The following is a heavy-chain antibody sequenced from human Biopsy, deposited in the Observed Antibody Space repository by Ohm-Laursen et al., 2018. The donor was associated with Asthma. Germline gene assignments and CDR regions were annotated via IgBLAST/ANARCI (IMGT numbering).Heavy chain of an antibody. D-gene: IGHD6-25*01. V-gene: IGHV3-11*01. J-gene: IGHJ6*02. CDR3: ARVFESSEWGPFYHFGLDV. CDR1: GFTFSDYS. CDR2: ISSSGSNN. Sequence: SLRLSCAASGFTFSDYSMPWMRQAPGKGLEWVSSISSSGSNNYPADSVKGRFTISRDNAQKTLFLQMDSLRAEDTAIYYCARVFESSEWGPFYHFGLDVWGQGTTVAVSS.